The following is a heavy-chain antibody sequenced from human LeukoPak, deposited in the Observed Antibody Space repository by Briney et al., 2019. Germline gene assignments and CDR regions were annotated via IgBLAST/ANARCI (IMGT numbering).Heavy chain of an antibody. D-gene: IGHD6-13*01. V-gene: IGHV3-21*01. CDR3: ARDRSIAAAGPLGY. J-gene: IGHJ4*02. CDR2: ISSSSSYI. CDR1: GFTFSSYS. Sequence: PGGSLRLSCAASGFTFSSYSMNWVRQAPGKGLEWVSSISSSSSYIYYADSVKGRFTISRDNAKNSLYLQMNSLRAEDTAVYYCARDRSIAAAGPLGYWGQGTLVTASS.